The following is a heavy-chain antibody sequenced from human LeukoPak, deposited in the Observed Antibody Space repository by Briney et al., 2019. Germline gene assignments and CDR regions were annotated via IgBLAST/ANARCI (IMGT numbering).Heavy chain of an antibody. CDR2: ISSSSSYI. V-gene: IGHV3-21*01. CDR3: AKDRGGYTYYPFLSYFFDY. CDR1: GFTFSSYS. D-gene: IGHD5-12*01. J-gene: IGHJ4*02. Sequence: GGSLRLSCAASGFTFSSYSMNWVRQAPGKGLEWVSSISSSSSYIYYADSVKGRFTISRDNAKNSLYLQMNSLRAEDTAVYYCAKDRGGYTYYPFLSYFFDYWGQGTLVTVSS.